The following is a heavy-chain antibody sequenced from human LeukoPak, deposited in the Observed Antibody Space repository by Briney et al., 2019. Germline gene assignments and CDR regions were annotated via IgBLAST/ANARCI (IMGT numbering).Heavy chain of an antibody. CDR3: ARQGFFDH. CDR1: GGSIGTYY. CDR2: IHYSGST. J-gene: IGHJ4*02. Sequence: PSETLSLTCTVSGGSIGTYYWSWIRQPPGKGLEWIGYIHYSGSTNYNPSLKSRVTISVDTSKNQFSLRLTSATAADTAVYSSARQGFFDHCGQGTLVTVSS. V-gene: IGHV4-59*08.